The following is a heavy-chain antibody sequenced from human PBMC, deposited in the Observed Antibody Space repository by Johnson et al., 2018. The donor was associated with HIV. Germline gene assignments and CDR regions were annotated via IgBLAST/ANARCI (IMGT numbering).Heavy chain of an antibody. D-gene: IGHD1-1*01. V-gene: IGHV3-74*01. CDR3: ARGTGTDDAFDI. CDR1: GFTFSSYW. Sequence: EQLVESGGGLVQPGGSLRLSCAASGFTFSSYWMHWVRQAPGKGLVWVSRINSDGSSTSYADSVKGRFTISRDNSKNTLYLQMNSLRAEDTAVYYCARGTGTDDAFDIWGQGTMVTVSS. J-gene: IGHJ3*02. CDR2: INSDGSST.